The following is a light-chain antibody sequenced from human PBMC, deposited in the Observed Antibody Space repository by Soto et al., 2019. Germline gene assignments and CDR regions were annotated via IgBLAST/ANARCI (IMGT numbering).Light chain of an antibody. CDR1: SSNIGNNY. CDR2: ENN. J-gene: IGLJ3*02. Sequence: QSVLTQPPSVSAAPGQTVTISCSGSSSNIGNNYVSWYQQLPGTAPKLLIYENNKRPSGIPDRCSGSKSGTSATLGITGLQTGDEADYYCGTWDSSLSAEVFGGGTKLTVL. V-gene: IGLV1-51*02. CDR3: GTWDSSLSAEV.